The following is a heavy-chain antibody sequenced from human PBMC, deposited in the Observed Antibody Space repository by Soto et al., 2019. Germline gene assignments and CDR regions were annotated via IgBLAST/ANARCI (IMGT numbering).Heavy chain of an antibody. CDR1: GYTFSVHF. V-gene: IGHV1-2*02. Sequence: GASVKVSCKTSGYTFSVHFLQWVRQAPGAGPEWMGWINPNTGNTKYGQKFEGRVTMTRDMSSSTAYMELTRLTVDDTAVYFCARAGSYCSGGSCSFAYWGQGSLVTVSS. D-gene: IGHD2-15*01. CDR2: INPNTGNT. CDR3: ARAGSYCSGGSCSFAY. J-gene: IGHJ4*02.